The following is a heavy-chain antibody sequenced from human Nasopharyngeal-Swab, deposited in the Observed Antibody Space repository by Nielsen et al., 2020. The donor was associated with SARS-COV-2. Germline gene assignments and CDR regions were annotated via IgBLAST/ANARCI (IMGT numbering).Heavy chain of an antibody. J-gene: IGHJ4*02. CDR3: TTGRPGIAVAGTDY. CDR2: IWYDGSNK. Sequence: VRQAPGQGLEWVAIIWYDGSNKYYADSVKGRFTISRDNSKNTLYLQMNSLKTEDTAVYYCTTGRPGIAVAGTDYWGQGTLVTVSS. V-gene: IGHV3-33*01. D-gene: IGHD6-19*01.